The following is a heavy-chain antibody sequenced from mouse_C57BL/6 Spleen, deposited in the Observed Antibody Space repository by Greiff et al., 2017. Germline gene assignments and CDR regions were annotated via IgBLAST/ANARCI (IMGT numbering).Heavy chain of an antibody. V-gene: IGHV1-55*01. CDR2: IYPGSGSI. Sequence: QVQLKQPGAELVKPGASVKMSCKASGYTFTSYWITWVKQRPGQGLEWIGDIYPGSGSINYNEKFKSKATLTVDTSSSTAYMQLSSLTSEDSAVYDCARGGGDPHWNFDVWGTGTTVTVAS. J-gene: IGHJ1*03. CDR3: ARGGGDPHWNFDV. D-gene: IGHD1-1*02. CDR1: GYTFTSYW.